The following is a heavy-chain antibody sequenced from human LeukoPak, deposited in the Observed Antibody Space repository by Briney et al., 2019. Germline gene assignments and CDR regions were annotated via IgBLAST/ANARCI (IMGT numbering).Heavy chain of an antibody. CDR2: INPNSGDT. CDR3: ARGLERWFDP. Sequence: ASVKVSCKASGYTLTGYYLHWVRQAPRQGLEWMGWINPNSGDTNFAQKFQGRVTMTRDTSISTAYMELSRLRSDDTAVYYCARGLERWFDPWGQGTLVTVSS. CDR1: GYTLTGYY. V-gene: IGHV1-2*02. J-gene: IGHJ5*02.